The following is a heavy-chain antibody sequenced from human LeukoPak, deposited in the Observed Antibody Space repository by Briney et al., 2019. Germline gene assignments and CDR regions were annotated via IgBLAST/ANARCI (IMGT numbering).Heavy chain of an antibody. Sequence: PSGGSLRLSCAASGFSFSSYAMSWVRQAPGMGLEWLSAISGAGYSTHYADSVEGRFTISRDNSKNTVYMQLNSLRAEDTAVYYCAKAPGADGNYHPPLGFGMDVWGQGTTVIVSS. CDR1: GFSFSSYA. D-gene: IGHD5-24*01. J-gene: IGHJ6*02. V-gene: IGHV3-23*01. CDR3: AKAPGADGNYHPPLGFGMDV. CDR2: ISGAGYST.